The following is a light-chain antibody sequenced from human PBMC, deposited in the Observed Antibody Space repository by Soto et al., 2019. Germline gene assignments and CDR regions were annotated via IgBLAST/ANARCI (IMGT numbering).Light chain of an antibody. CDR1: QSVSSN. CDR2: GAS. Sequence: EIVMTQSPATLSVSPGERATLSCRASQSVSSNLAWYQQKPGQAPRLLIYGASTRATGVPARFSGSGSGTEFTLTISTLKSENFAVYYWQQYSHWHTFGQVTEVEIK. J-gene: IGKJ1*01. CDR3: QQYSHWHT. V-gene: IGKV3-15*01.